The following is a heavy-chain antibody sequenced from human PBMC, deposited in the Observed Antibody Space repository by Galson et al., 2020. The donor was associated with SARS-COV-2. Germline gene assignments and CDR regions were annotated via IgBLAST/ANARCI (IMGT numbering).Heavy chain of an antibody. CDR2: IYYSGST. D-gene: IGHD2-15*01. CDR3: TTGPLGYCSGGSCSDAFDI. Sequence: SETLSLTCTVSGGSIRSSSYYWGWIRQPPGKGLEWIGSIYYSGSTYYNPSLKSRVTISVDTSKNQFSLKLSSVTAADTAVYYCTTGPLGYCSGGSCSDAFDIWGQGTIVTVSS. CDR1: GGSIRSSSYY. V-gene: IGHV4-39*07. J-gene: IGHJ3*02.